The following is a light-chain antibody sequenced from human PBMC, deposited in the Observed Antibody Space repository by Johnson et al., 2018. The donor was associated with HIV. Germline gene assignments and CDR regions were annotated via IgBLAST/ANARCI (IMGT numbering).Light chain of an antibody. V-gene: IGLV1-51*02. CDR2: ENN. CDR1: SSNIGNNY. CDR3: GTWDSSLSSNV. Sequence: QSVLTQPPSVYAAPGQKVSISCSGSSSNIGNNYVSWYQQLPGTAPKLLIFENNKRPSGIPDRFSGSKSGTSATLGITGLKTGDEADYYCGTWDSSLSSNVFGTGTKVTVL. J-gene: IGLJ1*01.